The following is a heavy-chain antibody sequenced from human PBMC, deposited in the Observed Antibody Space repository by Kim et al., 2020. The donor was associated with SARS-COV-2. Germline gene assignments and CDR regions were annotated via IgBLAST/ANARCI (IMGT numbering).Heavy chain of an antibody. CDR2: ISYDGSNK. J-gene: IGHJ4*02. V-gene: IGHV3-30*18. D-gene: IGHD6-19*01. CDR3: AKDLRYSSGWYPASNGGFDY. Sequence: GGSLRLSCAASGFTFSSYGMHWVRQAPGKGLEWVAVISYDGSNKYYADSVKGRFTISRDNSKNTLYLQMNSLRAEDTAVYYCAKDLRYSSGWYPASNGGFDYWGQGTLVTVSS. CDR1: GFTFSSYG.